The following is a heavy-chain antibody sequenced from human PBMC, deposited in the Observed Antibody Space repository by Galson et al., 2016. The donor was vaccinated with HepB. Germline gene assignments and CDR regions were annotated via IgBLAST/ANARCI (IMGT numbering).Heavy chain of an antibody. Sequence: SLRLSCAASGFTFSNYGMHWVRQAPGKGLEWVAADSMDGRRKFYADSVKGRFTISRDNSNNMLFLQMSSLRTDDTAIYYCAKRHEYCPAVGCSVDYWGQGTLVSVSP. CDR2: DSMDGRRK. V-gene: IGHV3-30*18. CDR3: AKRHEYCPAVGCSVDY. D-gene: IGHD2/OR15-2a*01. CDR1: GFTFSNYG. J-gene: IGHJ4*02.